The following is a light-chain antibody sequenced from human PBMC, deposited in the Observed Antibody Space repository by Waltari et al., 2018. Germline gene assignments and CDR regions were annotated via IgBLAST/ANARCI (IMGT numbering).Light chain of an antibody. V-gene: IGLV2-14*03. CDR3: SSYIPTSTFYV. Sequence: QSALTQPASVSGSPGQSITLSCTGTRSDLGGFNYVSWYQQHPGKAPKLIIYDVSNRPSGVSNRFSGSKSGNTASLTISGLQAEDEADYYCSSYIPTSTFYVFGSGTRVTVL. CDR1: RSDLGGFNY. CDR2: DVS. J-gene: IGLJ1*01.